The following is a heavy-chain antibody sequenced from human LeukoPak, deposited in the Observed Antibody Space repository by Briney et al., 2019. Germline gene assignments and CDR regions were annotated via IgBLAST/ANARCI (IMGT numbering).Heavy chain of an antibody. CDR2: ISYDGSNK. Sequence: PGRSLRLFCAASGFTFSSYGMHWVRQAPGKGLEWVAVISYDGSNKYYADSVKGRFTISRDNSKNTLYLQMNSLRAEDTAVYYCAKDHPRAAAGVDYWGQGTLVTVSS. V-gene: IGHV3-30*18. CDR3: AKDHPRAAAGVDY. J-gene: IGHJ4*02. CDR1: GFTFSSYG. D-gene: IGHD6-13*01.